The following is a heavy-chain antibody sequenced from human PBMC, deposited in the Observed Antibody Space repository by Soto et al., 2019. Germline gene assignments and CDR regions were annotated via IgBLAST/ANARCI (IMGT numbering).Heavy chain of an antibody. CDR1: GGSISSSSYY. D-gene: IGHD6-19*01. Sequence: QLQLQESGPGLVKPSETLSLTCTVSGGSISSSSYYWGWIRQPPGKGLEWIGSIYYSGSTYYNPSLKSRVTISVDTSKNQFSLKLSSVTAADTAVYYCARQRSGWYSDYWGQGTLVTVSS. CDR2: IYYSGST. CDR3: ARQRSGWYSDY. J-gene: IGHJ4*02. V-gene: IGHV4-39*01.